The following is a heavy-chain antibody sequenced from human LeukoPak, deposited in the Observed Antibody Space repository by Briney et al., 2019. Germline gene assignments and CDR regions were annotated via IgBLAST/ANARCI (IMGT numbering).Heavy chain of an antibody. J-gene: IGHJ5*02. CDR3: ARRRVGDLTVGSDTWFDP. D-gene: IGHD2-15*01. V-gene: IGHV4-39*07. CDR1: GGSISSSSYY. Sequence: SETLSLTCTVSGGSISSSSYYWGWIRQPPGKGLEWIGSIYYSGSTYYNPSLKSRVTISVDTSKNQFSLKLSSVTASDTAVYYCARRRVGDLTVGSDTWFDPWGQGALVTVSA. CDR2: IYYSGST.